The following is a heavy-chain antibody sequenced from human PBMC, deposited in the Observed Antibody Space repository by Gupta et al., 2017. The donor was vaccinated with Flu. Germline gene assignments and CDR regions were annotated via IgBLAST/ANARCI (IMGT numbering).Heavy chain of an antibody. CDR3: ARCPISSSHWYFDL. D-gene: IGHD3-9*01. V-gene: IGHV1-2*04. CDR2: INPNSGGT. J-gene: IGHJ2*01. CDR1: GYTSTGYY. Sequence: QAQLVQSGAEVKKPGASVKVSCKASGYTSTGYYLHWVRQAPGQGHEWMGWINPNSGGTNYAQKFQGWVTMTRDTSISTAYMELSRLRSDDTAVYYCARCPISSSHWYFDLWGRGTLVTVSS.